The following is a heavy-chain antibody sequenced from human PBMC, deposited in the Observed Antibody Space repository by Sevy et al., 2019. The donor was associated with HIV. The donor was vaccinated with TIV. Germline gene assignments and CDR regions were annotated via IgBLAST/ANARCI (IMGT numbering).Heavy chain of an antibody. D-gene: IGHD4-4*01. J-gene: IGHJ4*02. CDR3: ARQAYSNYALFDY. CDR2: IYYSGST. V-gene: IGHV4-59*08. Sequence: SETLSLTCTVSGGPISSYYWSWIRQPPGKGLEWIGYIYYSGSTKYNPSLKSRVTISVDTSKNQFSLKLGSVTAADTAVYYCARQAYSNYALFDYWGQGTLVTVSS. CDR1: GGPISSYY.